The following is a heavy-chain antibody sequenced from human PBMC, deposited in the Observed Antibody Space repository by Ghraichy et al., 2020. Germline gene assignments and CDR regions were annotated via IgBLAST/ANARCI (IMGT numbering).Heavy chain of an antibody. V-gene: IGHV3-74*01. CDR1: GITFNTNW. J-gene: IGHJ4*02. D-gene: IGHD2/OR15-2a*01. CDR2: ISSNGGET. CDR3: AINSADY. Sequence: GGSLRLSCAVSGITFNTNWMHWVRQAPGKGLVWVSRISSNGGETAYADSVKGRFTISRDNAKNSLYLQMNSLRDEDTAIYYCAINSADYWGQGTLVTVSS.